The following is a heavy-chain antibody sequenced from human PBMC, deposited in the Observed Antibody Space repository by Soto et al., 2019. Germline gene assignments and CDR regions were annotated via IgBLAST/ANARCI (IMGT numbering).Heavy chain of an antibody. CDR1: GFTFSDYY. V-gene: IGHV3-11*01. J-gene: IGHJ3*02. CDR2: ISSSGSTI. Sequence: GGSLRLSCAASGFTFSDYYMSWIRQAPGKGLEWVSYISSSGSTIYYADSVKGRFTISRDNAKNSLYLQMNSLRAEDTAVYYCARTITIFGVVPGGDDAFDIWGQGTMVTVSS. CDR3: ARTITIFGVVPGGDDAFDI. D-gene: IGHD3-3*01.